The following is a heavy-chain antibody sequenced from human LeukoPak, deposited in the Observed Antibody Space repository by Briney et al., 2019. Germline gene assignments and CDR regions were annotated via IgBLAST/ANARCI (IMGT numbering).Heavy chain of an antibody. V-gene: IGHV3-11*04. J-gene: IGHJ6*03. CDR2: ISSSGSTT. CDR1: GFTFSDYY. CDR3: ARDPQRLSPYYYYMDV. D-gene: IGHD5-12*01. Sequence: PGGSLRPSCAPSGFTFSDYYMSWIRQAAGKGLEWVSYISSSGSTTYYADSVKGRFTIYRDNAKNSLYLQMNSLRAAGPAVYYLARDPQRLSPYYYYMDVWGKGTTVTVSS.